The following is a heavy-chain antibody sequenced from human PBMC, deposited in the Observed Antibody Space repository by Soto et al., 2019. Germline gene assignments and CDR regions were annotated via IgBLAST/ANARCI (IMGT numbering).Heavy chain of an antibody. CDR1: GYTFTSYG. J-gene: IGHJ4*02. D-gene: IGHD6-6*01. CDR3: ARDKSQTYSSSSTLGIDY. V-gene: IGHV1-18*01. CDR2: ISAYNGNT. Sequence: QVQLVQSGAEVKKPGASVKVSCKASGYTFTSYGISWVRQAPGQGLEWMGWISAYNGNTNYAQKLQGRVTMTTDTSTSTAYMELRSLRSDDTAVYYCARDKSQTYSSSSTLGIDYWGQGTLVTVSS.